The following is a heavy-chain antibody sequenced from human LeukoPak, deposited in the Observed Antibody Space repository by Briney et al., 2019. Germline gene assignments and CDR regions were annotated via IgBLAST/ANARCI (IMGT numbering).Heavy chain of an antibody. CDR1: GLTVSTNY. V-gene: IGHV3-66*01. J-gene: IGHJ4*02. CDR2: IYSGGST. D-gene: IGHD4-17*01. Sequence: GGSLRLSCAASGLTVSTNYMTWVRQAPGKGLEWVSVIYSGGSTDYADSVKGRFTISRDNSKNTLYLQMNSLRAEDTAVYYCAKYDGDYPFDYWGQGTLVTVSS. CDR3: AKYDGDYPFDY.